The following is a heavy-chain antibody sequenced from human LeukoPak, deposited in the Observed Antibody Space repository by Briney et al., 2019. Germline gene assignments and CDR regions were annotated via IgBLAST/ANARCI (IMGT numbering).Heavy chain of an antibody. CDR3: ARDKLRGSAGNYYYMDV. V-gene: IGHV3-48*01. CDR1: GFTFSNYS. Sequence: GGSLRLSCEASGFTFSNYSMNWVRQAPGKGLEWVSYIRSSSTTIYYADSVKGRFTISRDNAKNSLYLQMNSLGADDTAVYYCARDKLRGSAGNYYYMDVWGKGTTVTVSS. D-gene: IGHD1-26*01. CDR2: IRSSSTTI. J-gene: IGHJ6*03.